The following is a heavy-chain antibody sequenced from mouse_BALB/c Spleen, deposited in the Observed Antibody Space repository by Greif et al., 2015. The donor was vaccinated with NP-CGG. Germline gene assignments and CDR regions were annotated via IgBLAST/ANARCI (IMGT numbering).Heavy chain of an antibody. J-gene: IGHJ4*01. CDR3: ARERDLLRDY. Sequence: QVQLKQSGAELMKPGASVKISCKATGYTFSSYWIEWVKQRPGHGLEWIGEILPGSGSTNYNEKFEGKATFTADTSSNPAYMQLSSLTSEDSAVYYCARERDLLRDYWGQGTSVTVSS. CDR2: ILPGSGST. V-gene: IGHV1-9*01. D-gene: IGHD1-1*01. CDR1: GYTFSSYW.